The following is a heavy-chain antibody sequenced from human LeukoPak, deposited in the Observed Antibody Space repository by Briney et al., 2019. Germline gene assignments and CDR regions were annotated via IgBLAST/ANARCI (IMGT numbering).Heavy chain of an antibody. V-gene: IGHV1-8*01. CDR2: MNPNSGNT. Sequence: ASVKVSCKASGYTFTSFDINWVRQATGQGLEWMGWMNPNSGNTGYAQKFQGRVTMTRNTSISTAYMELSSLGSEDTAVYYCARGLGRTVMVTRGGVRFDYWGQGTLVTVSS. CDR1: GYTFTSFD. J-gene: IGHJ4*02. D-gene: IGHD5-18*01. CDR3: ARGLGRTVMVTRGGVRFDY.